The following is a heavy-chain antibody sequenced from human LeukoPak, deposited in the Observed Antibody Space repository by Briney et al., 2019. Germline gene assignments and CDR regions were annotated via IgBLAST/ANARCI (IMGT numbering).Heavy chain of an antibody. J-gene: IGHJ1*01. V-gene: IGHV3-23*01. CDR3: ASGSGSYVYFQH. CDR1: GFTFSSYA. CDR2: ISGSGSST. Sequence: GGSLRLSCAASGFTFSSYAMSWVRQAPGKGLEWVSAISGSGSSTYYADSVKGRFTISRDNSKNTLYLQMNSLRAEDTAVYYCASGSGSYVYFQHRGQGTLVPVSS. D-gene: IGHD3-10*01.